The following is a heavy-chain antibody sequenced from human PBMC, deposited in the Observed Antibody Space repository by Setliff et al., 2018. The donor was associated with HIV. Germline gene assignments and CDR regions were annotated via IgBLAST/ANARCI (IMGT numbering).Heavy chain of an antibody. CDR3: ARSSSNYDFDY. D-gene: IGHD3-16*01. Sequence: SETLSLTCAVYGGSFSDNYWSWIRQSPGKGLEWIGEINHSGRTKYNPSLKSRVTISVDTSKNQFSLELSSVTAADTAVYYCARSSSNYDFDYWGQGTLVTVSS. CDR1: GGSFSDNY. CDR2: INHSGRT. J-gene: IGHJ4*02. V-gene: IGHV4-34*01.